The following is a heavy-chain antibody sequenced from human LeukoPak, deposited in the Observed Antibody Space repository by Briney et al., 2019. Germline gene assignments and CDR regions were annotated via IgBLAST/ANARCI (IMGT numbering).Heavy chain of an antibody. Sequence: GGSLRLSCVASGFTFNNYAMHWVRQAPGKGLEWVAVISYDGSNKYYADSVKGRFTISRDNSKNTLYLQMNSLRAEDTAVYYCARGAYGDSSSDFGYWGQGTLVTVSS. CDR1: GFTFNNYA. J-gene: IGHJ4*02. CDR3: ARGAYGDSSSDFGY. CDR2: ISYDGSNK. D-gene: IGHD4-17*01. V-gene: IGHV3-30-3*01.